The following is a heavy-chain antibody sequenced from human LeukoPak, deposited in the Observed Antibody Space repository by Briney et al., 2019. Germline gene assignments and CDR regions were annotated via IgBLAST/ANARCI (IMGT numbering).Heavy chain of an antibody. J-gene: IGHJ4*02. CDR1: GFTFSSYW. CDR2: INTDGSST. V-gene: IGHV3-74*01. D-gene: IGHD5-12*01. CDR3: AKGGLRSGFDS. Sequence: PGGSLRLSCAASGFTFSSYWMHWVRQVPGKGLVWVSRINTDGSSTTYADSVKGRFTISRDNTENTLYLQMSSLRAEDTAVYYCAKGGLRSGFDSWGQGTLVTVSS.